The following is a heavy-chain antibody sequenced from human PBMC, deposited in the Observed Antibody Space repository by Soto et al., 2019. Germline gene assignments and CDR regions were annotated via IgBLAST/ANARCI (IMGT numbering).Heavy chain of an antibody. CDR1: GFTFSSYA. Sequence: GGSLRLSCSASGFTFSSYAMHWVRQAPGKGLEYVSAISSNGGSTYYADSVKGRFTISRDNSKNTLYLQMSSLRAEDTAVHYCVKPSSSGYYLDAFDIWGQGTMVTVSS. CDR3: VKPSSSGYYLDAFDI. J-gene: IGHJ3*02. CDR2: ISSNGGST. D-gene: IGHD3-22*01. V-gene: IGHV3-64D*09.